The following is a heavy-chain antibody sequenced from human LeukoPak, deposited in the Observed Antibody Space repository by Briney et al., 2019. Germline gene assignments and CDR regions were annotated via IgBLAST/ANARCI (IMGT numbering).Heavy chain of an antibody. CDR3: ARDGRPLLWFGELSYGMDV. CDR1: GFTFSSYG. Sequence: PGGSLRLSCAASGFTFSSYGMHWVRQAPGKGLEWVAVIWYDGSNKYYADSVKGRFTISRDNSKNTLYLQMNSLRAEDTAVYYCARDGRPLLWFGELSYGMDVWGQGTTVTVSS. V-gene: IGHV3-33*01. J-gene: IGHJ6*02. D-gene: IGHD3-10*01. CDR2: IWYDGSNK.